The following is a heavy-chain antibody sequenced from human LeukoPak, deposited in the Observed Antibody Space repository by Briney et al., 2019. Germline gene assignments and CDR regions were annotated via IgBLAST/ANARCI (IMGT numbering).Heavy chain of an antibody. CDR1: GFTFSSYA. D-gene: IGHD4-17*01. CDR2: ISGSGGST. CDR3: AKTPTVTRGFDP. Sequence: SGGSLRLSCAASGFTFSSYAMSWVRQAPGKGLEWVSAISGSGGSTYYADSVKGRFTISRDNSKNTLYPQVNSLRAEDTAVYYCAKTPTVTRGFDPWGQGTLVTVSP. V-gene: IGHV3-23*01. J-gene: IGHJ5*02.